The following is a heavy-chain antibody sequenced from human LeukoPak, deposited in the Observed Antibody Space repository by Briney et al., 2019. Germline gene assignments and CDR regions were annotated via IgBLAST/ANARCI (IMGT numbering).Heavy chain of an antibody. Sequence: SETLSLTCTVSGGSISNTNYYWGWIRQPPGKGLEWIGSISYSGTTYYNPSLKSRVTMSVDTSKNQFSLKLRSVTAADTAVYYCARDPDFWTGYYYLDYWGQGTLVTVSS. D-gene: IGHD3/OR15-3a*01. J-gene: IGHJ4*02. V-gene: IGHV4-39*07. CDR1: GGSISNTNYY. CDR3: ARDPDFWTGYYYLDY. CDR2: ISYSGTT.